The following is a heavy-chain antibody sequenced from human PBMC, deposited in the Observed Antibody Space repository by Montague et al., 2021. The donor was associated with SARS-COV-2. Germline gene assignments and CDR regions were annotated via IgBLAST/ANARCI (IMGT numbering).Heavy chain of an antibody. J-gene: IGHJ6*02. CDR2: VYYTGGT. CDR1: GDSISSYH. Sequence: SETLSLTCTVSGDSISSYHWSWIRQPPGKGLEWIGYVYYTGGTNYNPSLKSRATISVDTSKNQFSLTVGSVTAADTAVYYCARAGGGSSYNYYGLDVWGQGTTVTVS. V-gene: IGHV4-59*01. D-gene: IGHD2-15*01. CDR3: ARAGGGSSYNYYGLDV.